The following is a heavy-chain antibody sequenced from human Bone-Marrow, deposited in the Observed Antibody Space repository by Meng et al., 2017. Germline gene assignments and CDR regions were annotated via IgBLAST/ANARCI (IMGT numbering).Heavy chain of an antibody. J-gene: IGHJ4*02. CDR3: ARSPIDKYDLRALPRDY. CDR1: GFTVSHNY. CDR2: IYSGGNT. D-gene: IGHD3-16*01. V-gene: IGHV3-66*02. Sequence: GESLKISCAASGFTVSHNYISWVRQAPGKGLEWVSVIYSGGNTYYADTVKGRFTISRDNSKNTVFLQINSLRVEDTTLYYCARSPIDKYDLRALPRDYWGQGTLVTVSS.